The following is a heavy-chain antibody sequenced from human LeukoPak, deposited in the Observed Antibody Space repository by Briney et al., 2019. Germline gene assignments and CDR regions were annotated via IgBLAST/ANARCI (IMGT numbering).Heavy chain of an antibody. V-gene: IGHV1-18*01. CDR1: GYTFTSYG. CDR2: ISAYNGNT. J-gene: IGHJ3*02. Sequence: ASVKVSCKASGYTFTSYGISWVRQASGQGLEWMGWISAYNGNTNYAQKLQGRVTMTTDTSTSTAYMELRSLRSDDTAVYYCARGDYYDSSGYYYWGAFDIWGQGTMVTVSS. D-gene: IGHD3-22*01. CDR3: ARGDYYDSSGYYYWGAFDI.